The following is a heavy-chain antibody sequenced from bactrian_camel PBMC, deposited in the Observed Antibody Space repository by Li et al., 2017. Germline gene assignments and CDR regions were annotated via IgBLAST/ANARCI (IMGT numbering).Heavy chain of an antibody. CDR2: IDSDGNT. CDR1: VFTSSRYC. J-gene: IGHJ4*01. D-gene: IGHD2*01. V-gene: IGHV3S6*01. CDR3: AAGHGGTCLLWAVSY. Sequence: HVQLVESGGGSVQTGGSLTLSCPISVFTSSRYCMAWFRQAPGKEREEVASIDSDGNTNYADSVKGRFAVSKDNAKNTMFLQMNSLKPEDTAMYYCAAGHGGTCLLWAVSYWGQGTQVTVS.